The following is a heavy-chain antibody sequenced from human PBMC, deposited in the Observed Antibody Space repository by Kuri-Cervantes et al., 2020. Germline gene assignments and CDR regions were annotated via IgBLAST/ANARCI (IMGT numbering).Heavy chain of an antibody. Sequence: GESLKISCAASGFTVSSNYMSWVRQAPGKGLEWVSVIYSGGSTYYADSVRGRFTISRDNSKGTFYLQMNNLRGEDTAVYYCARLSFELLSLMDAFDIWGQGTMVTVSS. J-gene: IGHJ3*02. V-gene: IGHV3-53*01. CDR2: IYSGGST. CDR3: ARLSFELLSLMDAFDI. D-gene: IGHD2/OR15-2a*01. CDR1: GFTVSSNY.